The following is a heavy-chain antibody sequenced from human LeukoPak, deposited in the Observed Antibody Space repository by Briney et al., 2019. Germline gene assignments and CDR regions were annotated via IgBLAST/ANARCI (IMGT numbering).Heavy chain of an antibody. V-gene: IGHV3-30*18. J-gene: IGHJ4*02. D-gene: IGHD5-18*01. CDR3: AKDWDTVHMGPGYLNY. Sequence: GWSLSLSCAGSGCTFSSYRIHWVRQAPGKVLEGVAVISHDGSNKYYEHSVKGRFTISSDNSKNTLYLQKNSLRAEDTAVYYCAKDWDTVHMGPGYLNYWGQGTPVTVSS. CDR1: GCTFSSYR. CDR2: ISHDGSNK.